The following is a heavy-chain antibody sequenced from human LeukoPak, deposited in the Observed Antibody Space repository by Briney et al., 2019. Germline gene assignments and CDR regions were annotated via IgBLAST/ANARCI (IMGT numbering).Heavy chain of an antibody. Sequence: GASVKVSCKASGYTFTGYYMHWVRQAPGQGLEWMGWINPYSGGTNYAQKFQGRVTMTRDTSISTAYMELSRLRSDDTAVYYCARAAIQLRFLLYFDLWGRGTLVTVSS. J-gene: IGHJ2*01. CDR3: ARAAIQLRFLLYFDL. V-gene: IGHV1-2*02. CDR1: GYTFTGYY. D-gene: IGHD3-3*01. CDR2: INPYSGGT.